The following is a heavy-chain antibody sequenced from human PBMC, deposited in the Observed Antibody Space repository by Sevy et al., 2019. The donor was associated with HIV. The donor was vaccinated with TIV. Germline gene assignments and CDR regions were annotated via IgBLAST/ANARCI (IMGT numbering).Heavy chain of an antibody. D-gene: IGHD6-19*01. J-gene: IGHJ4*02. V-gene: IGHV3-23*01. CDR1: GFTFSSYA. Sequence: GGSLRLSCAASGFTFSSYAMSWVRQAPGKGLEWVSSISGSGGTTYYADSVKGRFTISRDNSKNTLYLQMNSLRAEDTAVYYCAQEGQFKVAGNFDYWGQGTLVTVSS. CDR3: AQEGQFKVAGNFDY. CDR2: ISGSGGTT.